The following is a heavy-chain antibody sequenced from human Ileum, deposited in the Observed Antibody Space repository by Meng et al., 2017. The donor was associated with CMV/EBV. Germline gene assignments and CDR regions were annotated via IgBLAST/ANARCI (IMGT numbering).Heavy chain of an antibody. CDR1: GCTFTAYY. CDR3: ASVWYNAHDPFDY. Sequence: ASVKVSCKTSGCTFTAYYLHWVRQAPGQGLEWMGWLNPQSGDTYYAQNFQGRVTMTRDTSISTAYMELSSLKSDDTAVYYCASVWYNAHDPFDYWGQGTVVTVSS. V-gene: IGHV1-2*02. D-gene: IGHD1-14*01. J-gene: IGHJ4*02. CDR2: LNPQSGDT.